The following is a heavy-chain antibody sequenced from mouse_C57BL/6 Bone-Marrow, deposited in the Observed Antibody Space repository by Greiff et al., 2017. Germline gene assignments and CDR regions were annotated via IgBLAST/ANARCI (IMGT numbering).Heavy chain of an antibody. CDR3: ARLRRGGYYAMDY. CDR2: IYPGSGST. Sequence: QVQLQQPGAELVKPGASVKMSCKASGYTFTSYWITWVKQRPGQGLEWIGDIYPGSGSTNYNEKFKSKATLTVDTSSRTAYMQLRSLTSEDSAVYYCARLRRGGYYAMDYWGQGTSVTVSS. D-gene: IGHD2-12*01. CDR1: GYTFTSYW. J-gene: IGHJ4*01. V-gene: IGHV1-55*01.